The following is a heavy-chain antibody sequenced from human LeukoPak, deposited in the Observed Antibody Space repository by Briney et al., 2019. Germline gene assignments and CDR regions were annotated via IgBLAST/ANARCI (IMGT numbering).Heavy chain of an antibody. CDR3: ARVYGSGSYRD. D-gene: IGHD3-10*01. J-gene: IGHJ4*02. Sequence: GPVKVSCKASGGTFSSYAISWVRQATGQGLEWMGWMNPNSGNTGYAQKFQGRVTMTRNTSISTAYMELSSLRSEDTAVYYCARVYGSGSYRDWGQGTLVTVSS. CDR1: GGTFSSYA. V-gene: IGHV1-8*02. CDR2: MNPNSGNT.